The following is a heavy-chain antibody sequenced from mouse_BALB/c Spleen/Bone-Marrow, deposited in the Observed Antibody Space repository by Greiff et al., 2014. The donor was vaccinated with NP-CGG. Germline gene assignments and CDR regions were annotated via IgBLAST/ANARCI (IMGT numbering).Heavy chain of an antibody. CDR1: GYTFTSYT. CDR2: INPSSGYT. J-gene: IGHJ3*01. Sequence: QLQQPGAELARPGASVKMSCKASGYTFTSYTMHWVKQRPGQGLEWIGYINPSSGYTNYNQKFKDKATLTADKSSSTAYMQLSSLTSEDSAVYYCALANWDIGGPFAYWGQGTLVTVSA. CDR3: ALANWDIGGPFAY. D-gene: IGHD4-1*01. V-gene: IGHV1-4*01.